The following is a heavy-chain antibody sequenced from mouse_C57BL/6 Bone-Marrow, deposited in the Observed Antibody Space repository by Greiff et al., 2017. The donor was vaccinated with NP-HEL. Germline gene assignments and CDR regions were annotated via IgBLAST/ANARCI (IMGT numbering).Heavy chain of an antibody. D-gene: IGHD1-1*01. CDR2: INPNNGGT. V-gene: IGHV1-26*01. CDR3: ARGGTVVAHYAMDY. J-gene: IGHJ4*01. CDR1: GYTFTDYY. Sequence: EVQLQQSGPELVKPGASVKISCKASGYTFTDYYMNWVKQSHGKSLEWIGDINPNNGGTSYNQKFKGKATLTVDKSSSTAYMELRSLTSEDSAVYYCARGGTVVAHYAMDYWGQGTSVTVSS.